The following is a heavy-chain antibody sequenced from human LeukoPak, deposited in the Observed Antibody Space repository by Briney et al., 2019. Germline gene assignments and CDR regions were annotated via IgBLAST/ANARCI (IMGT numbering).Heavy chain of an antibody. CDR3: AKVPEYSSGWYPGY. CDR1: GFTFSSYA. CDR2: ISGSGGST. D-gene: IGHD6-19*01. J-gene: IGHJ4*02. Sequence: GGSLRLSCAASGFTFSSYAMSWVRQAPGKGLEWVSAISGSGGSTYYVDSVKGRFTISRDNSKNTLYLQMNSLRAEDTAVYYCAKVPEYSSGWYPGYWGQGTLVTVSS. V-gene: IGHV3-23*01.